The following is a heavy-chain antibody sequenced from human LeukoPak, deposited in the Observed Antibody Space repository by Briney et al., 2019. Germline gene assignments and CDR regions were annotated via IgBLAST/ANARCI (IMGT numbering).Heavy chain of an antibody. D-gene: IGHD7-27*01. J-gene: IGHJ4*02. V-gene: IGHV1-2*02. Sequence: APVKVSCKASGHTFTDYYIHWVRQAPGQGLEWMGWINPNSGGTNYAQKFQGRVTMTRDTSISTAYMELSGLYSDDTAVYYCARDYPGMITGVEKYFFDYWGQGTLVTVSS. CDR2: INPNSGGT. CDR1: GHTFTDYY. CDR3: ARDYPGMITGVEKYFFDY.